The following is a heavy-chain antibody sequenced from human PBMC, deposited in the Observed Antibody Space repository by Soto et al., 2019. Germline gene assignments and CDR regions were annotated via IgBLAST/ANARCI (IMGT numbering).Heavy chain of an antibody. CDR2: ISAYNGKT. CDR1: GYTFTSYG. D-gene: IGHD3-3*01. V-gene: IGHV1-18*04. J-gene: IGHJ6*02. Sequence: QVQLVQSGAEVKKPGASVKVSCKASGYTFTSYGISWVRQAPGQGLEWMGWISAYNGKTNYAQKLQGRVTMTTDTSTSTAYRELRSLRSDDTAVYYCAILLEWLSPYGMDVWGQGTTVTVSS. CDR3: AILLEWLSPYGMDV.